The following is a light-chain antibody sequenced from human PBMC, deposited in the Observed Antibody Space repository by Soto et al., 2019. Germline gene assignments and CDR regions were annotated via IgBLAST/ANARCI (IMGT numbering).Light chain of an antibody. J-gene: IGLJ2*01. CDR2: AVN. CDR1: SSDIGAYNY. CDR3: CSYTSSSTLVV. Sequence: QSALTQPASVSGSPGQSITISCTGTSSDIGAYNYVSWYQQHPGKAPKLMIYAVNNRPSGVSDRFSGSKSGNTASLTISGLQAEYEADYYCCSYTSSSTLVVFGGGTKLTVL. V-gene: IGLV2-14*01.